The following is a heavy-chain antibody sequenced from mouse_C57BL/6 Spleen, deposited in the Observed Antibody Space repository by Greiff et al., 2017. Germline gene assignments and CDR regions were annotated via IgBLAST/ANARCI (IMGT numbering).Heavy chain of an antibody. CDR3: ARSGDSSGYDYAMDY. CDR2: IYPGDGDT. V-gene: IGHV1-82*01. J-gene: IGHJ4*01. Sequence: LQESGPELVKPGASVKISCKASGYAFSSSWMNWVKQRPGKGLEWIGRIYPGDGDTNYNGKFKGKATLTADKSSSTAYMQLSSLTSEDSAVYFGARSGDSSGYDYAMDYWGQGTSVTVSS. D-gene: IGHD3-2*02. CDR1: GYAFSSSW.